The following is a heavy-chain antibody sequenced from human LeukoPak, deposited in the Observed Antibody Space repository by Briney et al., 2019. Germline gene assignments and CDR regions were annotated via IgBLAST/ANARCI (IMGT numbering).Heavy chain of an antibody. Sequence: GGSLRLSCAASGFTFSSYWMSWVRQAPGKGLEWVANIKQDGSEKYYVDSVKGRFTSSRDNAENSLYLQMNSLRAEDTAVYYCARGRYCSSTSCYSGEGYWGQGTLVTVSS. J-gene: IGHJ4*02. V-gene: IGHV3-7*01. CDR2: IKQDGSEK. CDR1: GFTFSSYW. D-gene: IGHD2-2*01. CDR3: ARGRYCSSTSCYSGEGY.